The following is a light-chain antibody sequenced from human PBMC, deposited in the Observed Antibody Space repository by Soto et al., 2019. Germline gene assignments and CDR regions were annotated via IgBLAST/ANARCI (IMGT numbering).Light chain of an antibody. V-gene: IGKV1-16*01. Sequence: DIQMTQSPSSLSASVGDRVTITRRASQGISSFLAWFQQKPGKAPKSLIYDASTLQSGVSSRFSGSGSDTHFTLTISSLQPEDFATYYCQQYHSYPASFGQGTKVEIK. CDR3: QQYHSYPAS. J-gene: IGKJ1*01. CDR1: QGISSF. CDR2: DAS.